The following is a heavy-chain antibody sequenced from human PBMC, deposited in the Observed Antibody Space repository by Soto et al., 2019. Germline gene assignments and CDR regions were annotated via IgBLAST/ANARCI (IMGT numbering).Heavy chain of an antibody. CDR1: GGTFSSYA. D-gene: IGHD2-2*01. CDR3: ARGRGVPAARNYYYYYGMDV. J-gene: IGHJ6*02. CDR2: IIPIFGTA. V-gene: IGHV1-69*13. Sequence: GAPVKVSCKASGGTFSSYAFSWVRQAPGQGVECMGGIIPIFGTANYAQKFQGRVTITADESTSTAYMELSSLRSEDTAVYYCARGRGVPAARNYYYYYGMDVWGQGTTVTVSS.